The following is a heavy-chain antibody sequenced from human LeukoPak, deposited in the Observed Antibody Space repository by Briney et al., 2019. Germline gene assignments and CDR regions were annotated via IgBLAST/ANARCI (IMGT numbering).Heavy chain of an antibody. CDR1: GFTFDDCG. D-gene: IGHD3-3*01. J-gene: IGHJ4*02. CDR3: ARVDDISIFGVVIG. CDR2: INWNGGST. V-gene: IGHV3-20*04. Sequence: PGGSLRLSCAASGFTFDDCGMSWVRQAPGKGLGWVSGINWNGGSTGYADSVKGRFTISRDNAKNSLYLQMNSLRAEDTALYYCARVDDISIFGVVIGWGQGALVTVSS.